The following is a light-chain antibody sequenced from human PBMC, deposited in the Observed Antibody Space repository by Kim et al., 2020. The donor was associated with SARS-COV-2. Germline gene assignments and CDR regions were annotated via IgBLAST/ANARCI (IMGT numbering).Light chain of an antibody. Sequence: IQITQSPSSLSASVGDSVTITCRASQGISDYLAWYQEKPGKVPKLLIFGASTLQPGVPSRFSGTGSETYFTLTINTLQPEDVATYYCQKYDSGPYTFGQGTKLEI. CDR1: QGISDY. J-gene: IGKJ2*01. CDR2: GAS. V-gene: IGKV1-27*01. CDR3: QKYDSGPYT.